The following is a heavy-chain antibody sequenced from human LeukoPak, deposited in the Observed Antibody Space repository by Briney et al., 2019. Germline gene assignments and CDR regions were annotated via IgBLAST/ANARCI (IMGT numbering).Heavy chain of an antibody. D-gene: IGHD3-10*01. Sequence: SETLSLTCPVSGYSISSGYYWGWIRQPPGKGLEWIGSIYHSESTYYNPSLKSRVTISVDTSKNQFSLKLSSVTAAETAVYYCASSTPIYGSGSPHWGQGTLVTVPS. CDR1: GYSISSGYY. CDR3: ASSTPIYGSGSPH. CDR2: IYHSEST. J-gene: IGHJ4*02. V-gene: IGHV4-38-2*01.